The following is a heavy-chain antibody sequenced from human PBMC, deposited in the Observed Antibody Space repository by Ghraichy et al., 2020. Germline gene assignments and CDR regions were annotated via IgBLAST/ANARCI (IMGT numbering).Heavy chain of an antibody. Sequence: GGSLRLSCAASGFTFSSYAMSWVRQAPGKGLEWVSAISGSGGSTYYADSVKGRFTISRDNSKNTLYLQMNSLRAEDTAVYYCAKTGLAAAGAYYYYYGMDVWGQGTTVTVSS. V-gene: IGHV3-23*01. CDR1: GFTFSSYA. D-gene: IGHD6-13*01. CDR3: AKTGLAAAGAYYYYYGMDV. CDR2: ISGSGGST. J-gene: IGHJ6*02.